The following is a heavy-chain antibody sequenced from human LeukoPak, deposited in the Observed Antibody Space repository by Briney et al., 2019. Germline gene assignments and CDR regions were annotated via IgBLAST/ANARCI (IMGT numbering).Heavy chain of an antibody. V-gene: IGHV4-61*02. Sequence: SETLSLTCTVSGGSISSGSYYWSWIRQPAGKGLEWIGRIYTSGSTNYNPSLKSRVTISVETSKNQFSLKLSSVTAADTAVYYCARGRIAAGGAFDIWGQGTMVTVSS. J-gene: IGHJ3*02. CDR1: GGSISSGSYY. CDR2: IYTSGST. CDR3: ARGRIAAGGAFDI. D-gene: IGHD6-13*01.